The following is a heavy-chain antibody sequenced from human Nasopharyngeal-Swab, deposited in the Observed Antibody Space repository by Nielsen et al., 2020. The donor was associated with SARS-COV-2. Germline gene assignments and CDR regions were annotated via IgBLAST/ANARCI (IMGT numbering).Heavy chain of an antibody. CDR3: AFMITFGGVTVFDY. J-gene: IGHJ4*02. CDR2: FDPEDVET. V-gene: IGHV1-24*01. Sequence: ASVKVSCKVSGYTLTELSMHWVRQAPGKGLEWMGGFDPEDVETIYAQKFQGRVTMTEDTSTDTAYMELSSLRSEDTAVYYCAFMITFGGVTVFDYWGQGTLVTVSS. D-gene: IGHD3-16*01. CDR1: GYTLTELS.